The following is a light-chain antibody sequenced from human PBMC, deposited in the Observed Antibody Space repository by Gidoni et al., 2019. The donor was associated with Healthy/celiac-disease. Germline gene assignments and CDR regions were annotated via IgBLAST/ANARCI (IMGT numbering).Light chain of an antibody. V-gene: IGKV1-33*01. Sequence: DIQMTPSPSSLSASVGDRVTFTCQASQDISNYLNWYQQKPGKAPKLLIYDASNLETGVPSRCSGSGSGTDFTFTISSLQPEDIATYYCQQYDNLPITFGQGTRLEIK. CDR2: DAS. CDR3: QQYDNLPIT. J-gene: IGKJ5*01. CDR1: QDISNY.